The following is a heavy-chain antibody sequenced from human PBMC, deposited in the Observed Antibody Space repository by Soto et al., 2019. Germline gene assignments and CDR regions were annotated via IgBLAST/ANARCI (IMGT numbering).Heavy chain of an antibody. CDR3: ARAERFPRSWFDP. D-gene: IGHD6-19*01. CDR1: GGFISSSTNY. J-gene: IGHJ5*02. Sequence: SETLSLTCTVSGGFISSSTNYWGWIRQPPGKGLESIGTIYYSGSTSYNPSLESRLTISVDTSKNQFSLRLTSVTAADTAMYFCARAERFPRSWFDPWGQGTQVTVSS. CDR2: IYYSGST. V-gene: IGHV4-39*01.